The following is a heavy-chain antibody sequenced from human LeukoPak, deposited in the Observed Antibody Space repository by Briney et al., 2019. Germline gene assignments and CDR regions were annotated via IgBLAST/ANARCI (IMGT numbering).Heavy chain of an antibody. D-gene: IGHD3-22*01. Sequence: GASVKVSCKASGGTFSSYAISWVRQAPGQGLEWMGGIIPIFGTANYAQKFQGRVTITADESTSTAYMELSSLRSEDTAVYYCARSKYYYDSSGYYYGSYYYYMDVWGKGTTVTVSS. CDR2: IIPIFGTA. CDR3: ARSKYYYDSSGYYYGSYYYYMDV. J-gene: IGHJ6*03. V-gene: IGHV1-69*13. CDR1: GGTFSSYA.